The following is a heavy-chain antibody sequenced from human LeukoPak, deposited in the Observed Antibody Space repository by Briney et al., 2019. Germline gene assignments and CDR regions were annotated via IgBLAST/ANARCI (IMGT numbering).Heavy chain of an antibody. CDR1: GGSISSSSYY. CDR3: ARDSRDYYDSSGYYPFGY. J-gene: IGHJ4*02. Sequence: SETLSLTCTVSGGSISSSSYYWGWIRQPPGKGLEWIGSIYYSGSTYYNPSLKSRVTISVDTSKNQFSLKLSSVTAADTAVYYCARDSRDYYDSSGYYPFGYWGQGTLVTVSS. D-gene: IGHD3-22*01. V-gene: IGHV4-39*02. CDR2: IYYSGST.